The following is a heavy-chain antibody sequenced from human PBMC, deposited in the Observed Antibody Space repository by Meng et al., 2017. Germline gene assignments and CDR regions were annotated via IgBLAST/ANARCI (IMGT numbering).Heavy chain of an antibody. CDR1: GFTFGDYA. CDR2: IRSKAYGGTT. V-gene: IGHV3-49*04. CDR3: TRDEKADLRDYGREV. D-gene: IGHD4-17*01. J-gene: IGHJ6*04. Sequence: GGSLRLSCTASGFTFGDYAMSWVRQAPGKGLEWVGFIRSKAYGGTTEYAASVKGRFTISRDDSKSIAYLQMNSLKTEDTAVYYCTRDEKADLRDYGREVGGKGTTVTVSS.